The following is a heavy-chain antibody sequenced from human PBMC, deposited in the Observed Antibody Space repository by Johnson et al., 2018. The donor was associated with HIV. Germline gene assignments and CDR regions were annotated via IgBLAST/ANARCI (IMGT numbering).Heavy chain of an antibody. V-gene: IGHV3-20*04. Sequence: SCAASGFTFDDYGMSWVRQGPGKGLEWVSGSNWNGGSREYADSVKGRFNISRDNGKNSLYLEMNSLRAEDTALSYCARVSTMIVVARNNALDIWGQGTMVTVSS. D-gene: IGHD3-22*01. CDR3: ARVSTMIVVARNNALDI. J-gene: IGHJ3*02. CDR1: GFTFDDYG. CDR2: SNWNGGSR.